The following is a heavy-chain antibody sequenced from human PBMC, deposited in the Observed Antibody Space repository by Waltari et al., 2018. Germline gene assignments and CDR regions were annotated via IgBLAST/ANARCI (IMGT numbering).Heavy chain of an antibody. D-gene: IGHD3-22*01. CDR2: ISSSSSTI. Sequence: EVQLVESGGGLVQPGGSLRLSCAASGFTFSSYSMNWVRQAPGKGLEGGSYISSSSSTIYYADSVKGRFTISRDNAKNSLYLQMNSLRAEDTAVYYCARRNSSGYSDAFDIWGQGTMVTVSS. CDR3: ARRNSSGYSDAFDI. CDR1: GFTFSSYS. V-gene: IGHV3-48*04. J-gene: IGHJ3*02.